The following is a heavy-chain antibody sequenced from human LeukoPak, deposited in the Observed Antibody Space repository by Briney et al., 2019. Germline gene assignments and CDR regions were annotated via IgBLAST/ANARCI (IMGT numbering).Heavy chain of an antibody. V-gene: IGHV3-23*01. Sequence: GGSLRLSCAASGFTFSSYAMSWVRQAPGKGLEWVSSISISGDNTYYADSVKGRFIISRDSSKNTLFLQMNSLRAEDTAVYYCAKDRIGYRSSTSCRPVDPWGQGTLVTVSS. D-gene: IGHD2-2*01. J-gene: IGHJ5*02. CDR2: ISISGDNT. CDR3: AKDRIGYRSSTSCRPVDP. CDR1: GFTFSSYA.